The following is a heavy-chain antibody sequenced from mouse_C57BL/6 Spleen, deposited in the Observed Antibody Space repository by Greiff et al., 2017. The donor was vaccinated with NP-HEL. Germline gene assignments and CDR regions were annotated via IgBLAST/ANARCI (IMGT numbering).Heavy chain of an antibody. CDR1: GYTFTSYW. CDR2: LYPSDSET. V-gene: IGHV1-61*01. J-gene: IGHJ4*01. CDR3: ARRLLRYSYYAMDY. D-gene: IGHD1-1*01. Sequence: QVQLQQPGAELVRPGSSVKLSCKASGYTFTSYWMDWVKQRPGQGLEWIGNLYPSDSETHYNQKFKDKATLTVDKSSSTAYMQLSSLTSEDSAVYYCARRLLRYSYYAMDYWGQGTSVTVSS.